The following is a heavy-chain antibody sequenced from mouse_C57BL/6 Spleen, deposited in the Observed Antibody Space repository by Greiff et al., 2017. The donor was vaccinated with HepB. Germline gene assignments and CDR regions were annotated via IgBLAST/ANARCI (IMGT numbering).Heavy chain of an antibody. CDR2: IYPGDGDT. D-gene: IGHD2-4*01. V-gene: IGHV1-82*01. CDR3: ARCYDYDVDY. J-gene: IGHJ2*01. CDR1: GYAFSSSW. Sequence: QVQLQQSGPELVKPGASVKISCKASGYAFSSSWMNWVKQRPGKGLEWIGRIYPGDGDTNYNGKFKGKATLTADKSSSTAYMQLSSLTSEDSAVYFCARCYDYDVDYWGQGTTLTVSS.